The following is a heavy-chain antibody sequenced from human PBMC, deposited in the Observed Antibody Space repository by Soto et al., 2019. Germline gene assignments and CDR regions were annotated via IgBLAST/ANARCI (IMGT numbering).Heavy chain of an antibody. Sequence: QVQLQESGPGLVKPSQTLSLTCTVSGGSISSGGYYWSWIRQHPGKVLEWIGYIYYSGSTYYNPSLKSRVTISVDTSKNQFSLNLRSVTAAATAVYYCARMGTKIYYDSSGYPPPYDYWGQGTLVTVSS. D-gene: IGHD3-22*01. J-gene: IGHJ4*02. V-gene: IGHV4-31*03. CDR2: IYYSGST. CDR3: ARMGTKIYYDSSGYPPPYDY. CDR1: GGSISSGGYY.